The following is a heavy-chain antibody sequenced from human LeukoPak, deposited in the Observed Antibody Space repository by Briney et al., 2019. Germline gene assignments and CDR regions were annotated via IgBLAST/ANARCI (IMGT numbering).Heavy chain of an antibody. J-gene: IGHJ4*02. CDR1: GFTFSSYG. CDR3: AKDRSWYFFFDY. V-gene: IGHV3-30*18. CDR2: ISYDGSNK. D-gene: IGHD6-13*01. Sequence: GGSLRLSCAASGFTFSSYGMHWVRQAPGKGLEWVAVISYDGSNKYYADSVKGRFTISRDNSKNTLYLQMNSLRAEGTAVYYCAKDRSWYFFFDYWGQGTLVTVSS.